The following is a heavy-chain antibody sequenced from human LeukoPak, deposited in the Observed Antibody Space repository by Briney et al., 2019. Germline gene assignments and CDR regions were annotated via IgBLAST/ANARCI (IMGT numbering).Heavy chain of an antibody. J-gene: IGHJ6*02. CDR3: ARHQEVVAVWDYYYGMDV. V-gene: IGHV3-23*01. D-gene: IGHD2-15*01. CDR1: EFTFDTSA. Sequence: GGSLRLSCTASEFTFDTSAMGWVRQAPGKGLEWVSSISSTGRRTDYADSVKGRFTISRDNSKNTLYLQMNSLRAEDTAVYYCARHQEVVAVWDYYYGMDVWGQGTTVTVSS. CDR2: ISSTGRRT.